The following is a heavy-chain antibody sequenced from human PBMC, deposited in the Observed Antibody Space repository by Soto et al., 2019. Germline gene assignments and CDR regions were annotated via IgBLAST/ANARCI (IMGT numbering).Heavy chain of an antibody. CDR1: GFTFSSYG. Sequence: GGSLRLSCAASGFTFSSYGMHWVRQAPGKGLEWVAVISYDGSNKYYADSVKGRFTISRDNSKNTLYLQMNSLRAEDTAVYYCAKDKLELLSTPVDYWGQRTLVTVSS. V-gene: IGHV3-30*18. D-gene: IGHD1-7*01. CDR3: AKDKLELLSTPVDY. J-gene: IGHJ4*02. CDR2: ISYDGSNK.